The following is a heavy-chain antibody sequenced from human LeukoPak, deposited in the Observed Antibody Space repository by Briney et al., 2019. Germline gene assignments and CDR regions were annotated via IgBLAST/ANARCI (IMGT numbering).Heavy chain of an antibody. J-gene: IGHJ6*03. CDR3: AKDVGASCSGGSCYSTPYYYYYYMDV. CDR2: IRYDGSNK. CDR1: GFTLSSHG. D-gene: IGHD2-15*01. Sequence: PGGSLRLSHAPSGFTLSSHGMHWARQAPGKGLEWVAFIRYDGSNKYHADSVKGRFTIYRDNSKNTLYVQMNGLRAEDTAVYYCAKDVGASCSGGSCYSTPYYYYYYMDVWGKGTTVIVSS. V-gene: IGHV3-30*02.